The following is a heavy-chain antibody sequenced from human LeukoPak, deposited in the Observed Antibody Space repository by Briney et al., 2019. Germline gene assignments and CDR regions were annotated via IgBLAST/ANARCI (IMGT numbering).Heavy chain of an antibody. CDR1: GLTLSNVW. D-gene: IGHD2-15*01. CDR3: AHGSAQYYEY. J-gene: IGHJ1*01. CDR2: IRSQTAGGTT. Sequence: GGSLRLSCAVSGLTLSNVWMNWVRQAPGKGLEWVGRIRSQTAGGTTDFAAPVKGRFSISRDDSKNSLDLQMNSLTSEDTAVYYCAHGSAQYYEYWGQGTLVTVSS. V-gene: IGHV3-15*07.